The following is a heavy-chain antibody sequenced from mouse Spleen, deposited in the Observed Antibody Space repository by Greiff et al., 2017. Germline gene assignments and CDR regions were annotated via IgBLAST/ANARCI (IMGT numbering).Heavy chain of an antibody. J-gene: IGHJ3*01. Sequence: VQLQQPGAELVKPGASVKMSCKASGYTFTSYWITWVKQRPGQGLEWIGDIYPGSGSTNYNEKFKSKATLTVDKSSSTAYMQLSSLTSEDSAVYYCARRGWLLFAYWGQGTLVTVSA. CDR2: IYPGSGST. CDR3: ARRGWLLFAY. CDR1: GYTFTSYW. D-gene: IGHD2-3*01. V-gene: IGHV1-55*01.